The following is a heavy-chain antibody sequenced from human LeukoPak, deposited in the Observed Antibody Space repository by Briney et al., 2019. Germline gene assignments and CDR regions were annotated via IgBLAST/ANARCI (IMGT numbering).Heavy chain of an antibody. V-gene: IGHV1-69*06. CDR2: IIPIFGTA. Sequence: ASVKVSCKASGGTFSSYAISWVRQAPGQGLEWMGGIIPIFGTANYAQKFQGRVTITADKSTSTAYMELSSLRSEDTAVYYCARRRDGYNPFDYWGQGTLVTVSS. CDR3: ARRRDGYNPFDY. CDR1: GGTFSSYA. J-gene: IGHJ4*02. D-gene: IGHD5-24*01.